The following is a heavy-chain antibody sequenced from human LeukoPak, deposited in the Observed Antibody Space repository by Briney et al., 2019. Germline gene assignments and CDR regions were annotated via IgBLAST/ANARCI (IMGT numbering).Heavy chain of an antibody. Sequence: GASVKVSCKASGYTFTSYYMHWVRQAPGQGLEWMGIINPSGGSTSYAQKFQGRVTMTRDTSTSTVYMELSSLRSEDTAVYYCAMGVGGYDYYYYYGMDVWGQGTTVTVSS. CDR3: AMGVGGYDYYYYYGMDV. V-gene: IGHV1-46*01. J-gene: IGHJ6*02. D-gene: IGHD6-25*01. CDR2: INPSGGST. CDR1: GYTFTSYY.